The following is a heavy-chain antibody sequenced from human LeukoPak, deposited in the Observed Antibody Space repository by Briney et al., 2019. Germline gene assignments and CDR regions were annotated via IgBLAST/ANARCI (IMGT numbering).Heavy chain of an antibody. CDR2: ISSSSSYI. CDR3: ARAPDTAMVSAYDY. CDR1: GFTFSSYA. V-gene: IGHV3-21*01. J-gene: IGHJ4*02. Sequence: GGSLRLSCAASGFTFSSYAMSWVRQAPGKGLEWVSSISSSSSYIYYADSVKGRFTISRDNAKNSLYLQMNSLRAEDTAVYYCARAPDTAMVSAYDYWGQGTLVTVSS. D-gene: IGHD5-18*01.